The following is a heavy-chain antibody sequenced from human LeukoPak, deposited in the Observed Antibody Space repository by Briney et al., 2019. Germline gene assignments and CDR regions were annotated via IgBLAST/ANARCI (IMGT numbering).Heavy chain of an antibody. Sequence: SETLSLTCTVSGGSISSSSYYCSWIRQPPGKGLEWVGEIHPHGIFYYNSSLMSRVTISIDTSKTQFSLRLTSVTATDTAFYYCARGRDRSKAGDHWGQGSLVTVST. D-gene: IGHD5-24*01. CDR3: ARGRDRSKAGDH. V-gene: IGHV4-39*07. J-gene: IGHJ4*02. CDR1: GGSISSSSYY. CDR2: IHPHGIF.